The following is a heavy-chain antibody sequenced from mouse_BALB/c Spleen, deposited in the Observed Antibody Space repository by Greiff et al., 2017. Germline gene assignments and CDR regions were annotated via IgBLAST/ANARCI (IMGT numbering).Heavy chain of an antibody. D-gene: IGHD2-14*01. V-gene: IGHV7-3*02. CDR1: GFTFTDYY. CDR2: IRNKANGYTT. J-gene: IGHJ4*01. CDR3: ARDPDRFYYAMDY. Sequence: EVQGVESGGGLVQPGGSLRLSCATSGFTFTDYYMSWVRQPPGKALEWLGFIRNKANGYTTEYSASVKGRFTISRDNSKSILYLQMNTLRAEDSATYYCARDPDRFYYAMDYWGQGTSVTVSS.